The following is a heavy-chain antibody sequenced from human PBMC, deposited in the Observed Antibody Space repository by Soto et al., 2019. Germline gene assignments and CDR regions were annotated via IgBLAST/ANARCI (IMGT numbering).Heavy chain of an antibody. Sequence: QVHLMQSGAEVKKPGSSVKVSCKASGGTFGSDAITWVRQAPGQGLEWVGRIIPIFGTTNYAQNLQGRVPISADKSTLTSYMELHSLTSDDPALYYCARDRTDSGYYTNWLDPWGQGTQVTVSS. CDR2: IIPIFGTT. CDR3: ARDRTDSGYYTNWLDP. CDR1: GGTFGSDA. J-gene: IGHJ5*02. V-gene: IGHV1-69*06. D-gene: IGHD3-22*01.